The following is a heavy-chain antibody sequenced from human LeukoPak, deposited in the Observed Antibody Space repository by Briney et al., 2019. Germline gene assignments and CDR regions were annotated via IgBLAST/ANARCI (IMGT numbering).Heavy chain of an antibody. Sequence: GASVKVSCKASGYTFTSYGISWVRQAPGQGLEWMGWISAYNGNTNYAQKLQGRVTMTTDTSTSTAYMELRSLRSDDTAVYYCARDPRIIAAAGPYFDYWGQGTLVTVSS. J-gene: IGHJ4*02. CDR3: ARDPRIIAAAGPYFDY. CDR1: GYTFTSYG. D-gene: IGHD6-13*01. V-gene: IGHV1-18*01. CDR2: ISAYNGNT.